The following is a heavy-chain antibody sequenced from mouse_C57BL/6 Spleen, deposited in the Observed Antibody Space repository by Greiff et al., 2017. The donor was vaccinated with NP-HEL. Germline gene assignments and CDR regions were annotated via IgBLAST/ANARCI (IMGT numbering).Heavy chain of an antibody. J-gene: IGHJ2*01. V-gene: IGHV1-82*01. Sequence: QVQLQQSGPELVKPGASVKISCKASGYAFSSSWMNWVKQRPGKGLEWIGRIYPGDGDTNYNEKFKSKATLTVDTPSSTAYMQLSSLTSEDSAVYYCAGYDSPFDYWGQGTTLTVSS. CDR1: GYAFSSSW. CDR2: IYPGDGDT. D-gene: IGHD2-14*01. CDR3: AGYDSPFDY.